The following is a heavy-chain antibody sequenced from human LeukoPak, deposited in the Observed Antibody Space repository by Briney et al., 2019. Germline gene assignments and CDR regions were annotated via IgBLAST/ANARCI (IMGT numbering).Heavy chain of an antibody. CDR3: ARALPAASHTSFDY. D-gene: IGHD2-2*01. Sequence: GGSLRLSCAASGFTFSNYAMSWVRQAPGKGLEWVSIIYSDGNTFYADSVKGRFTISRGISKNTLYLQMNSLRAEDTALFYCARALPAASHTSFDYWGQGALVTVSS. CDR2: IYSDGNT. V-gene: IGHV3-66*01. J-gene: IGHJ4*02. CDR1: GFTFSNYA.